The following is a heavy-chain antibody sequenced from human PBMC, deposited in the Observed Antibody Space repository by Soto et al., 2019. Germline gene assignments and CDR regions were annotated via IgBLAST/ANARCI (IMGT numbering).Heavy chain of an antibody. V-gene: IGHV4-59*01. Sequence: QVQLQESGPGLVKPSETLSLTCTVSGGSISSYYWCWIGQPPGKGLEGIGYIYYSGSTNYNPSPKSRVTISVDTSKNQFSLKLSSVTAEDTAVYYCARVWGGAFDIWGQGTMVTVSS. D-gene: IGHD3-10*01. J-gene: IGHJ3*02. CDR1: GGSISSYY. CDR3: ARVWGGAFDI. CDR2: IYYSGST.